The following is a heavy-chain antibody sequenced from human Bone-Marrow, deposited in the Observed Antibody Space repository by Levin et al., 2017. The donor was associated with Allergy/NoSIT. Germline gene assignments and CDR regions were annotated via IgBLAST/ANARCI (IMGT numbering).Heavy chain of an antibody. D-gene: IGHD3-10*01. CDR1: GYTFTDYF. J-gene: IGHJ4*02. CDR3: ARAMPGSGTPPNFDS. CDR2: INPKSGGT. Sequence: GESLKISCKSSGYTFTDYFLHWVRQAPGQGLEWMGWINPKSGGTNYAHNFRGRVTLPRDTSMTTVYMDLSRLRSDDTALVCCARAMPGSGTPPNFDSWGQGTLVAVSS. V-gene: IGHV1-2*02.